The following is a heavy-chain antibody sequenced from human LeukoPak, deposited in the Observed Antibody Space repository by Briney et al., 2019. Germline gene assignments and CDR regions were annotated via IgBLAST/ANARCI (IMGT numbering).Heavy chain of an antibody. CDR3: ARHQGYSSSWTRDDAFDI. J-gene: IGHJ3*02. D-gene: IGHD6-13*01. CDR2: IYYSGST. V-gene: IGHV4-39*01. CDR1: GGSISSSSYY. Sequence: PSETLSLTCTVSGGSISSSSYYWGWIRQPPGKGLEWIGSIYYSGSTYYNPSLKSRVTISVDTSKNQFSLKLSSVTAADTAVYYCARHQGYSSSWTRDDAFDIWGQGTTVTVSS.